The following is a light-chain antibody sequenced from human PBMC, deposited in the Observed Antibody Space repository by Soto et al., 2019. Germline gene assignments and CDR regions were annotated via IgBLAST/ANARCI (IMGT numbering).Light chain of an antibody. J-gene: IGKJ1*01. CDR1: QSVSSN. CDR3: QQYNNWPQT. V-gene: IGKV3-15*01. Sequence: EIVMTDSPATLSVSRWEIATLSCRASQSVSSNLAWYHQQPGQAPRLLIYGASTRATGSPARFSGSGSGTEFTLTISSLQSEDFAVYYCQQYNNWPQTFGQGTKVDIK. CDR2: GAS.